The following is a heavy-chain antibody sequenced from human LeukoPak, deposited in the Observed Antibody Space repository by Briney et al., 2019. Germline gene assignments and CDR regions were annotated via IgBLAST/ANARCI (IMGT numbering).Heavy chain of an antibody. Sequence: SVKVSCKASGGTFSSYAISWVRQAPGQGLEWMGRIIPIFGTANYAQKFQGRVTITTDESTSTAYMELSSLRSEDTAVYYCAREVVYSYGCFDYWGQGTLVTVSS. J-gene: IGHJ4*02. CDR3: AREVVYSYGCFDY. CDR1: GGTFSSYA. CDR2: IIPIFGTA. V-gene: IGHV1-69*05. D-gene: IGHD5-18*01.